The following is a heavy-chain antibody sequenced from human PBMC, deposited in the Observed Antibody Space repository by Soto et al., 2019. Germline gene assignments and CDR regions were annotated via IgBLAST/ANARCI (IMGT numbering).Heavy chain of an antibody. CDR1: GFTFSGSA. J-gene: IGHJ4*02. CDR2: IRSKANSYAT. CDR3: TRQNWNDSDY. V-gene: IGHV3-73*01. D-gene: IGHD1-1*01. Sequence: EVQLVESGGGLVQPGGSLKLSCAASGFTFSGSAMHWVRQASGKGLEWVGRIRSKANSYATAYAASVKGRFTISRDDSKNTAYLQMNSLKTEDTAVYYCTRQNWNDSDYCGQGTLVTVSS.